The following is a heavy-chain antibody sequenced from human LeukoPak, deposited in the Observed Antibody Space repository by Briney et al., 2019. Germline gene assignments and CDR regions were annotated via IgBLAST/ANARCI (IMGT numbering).Heavy chain of an antibody. D-gene: IGHD1-26*01. Sequence: GGSLRLSCAASGFIFSTYGMHRVRQAPGKGLEWVSYISSSGSTIYYADSVKGRFTISRDNAKNSLYLQMNSLRVEDTAVYYCARENSGSYYAFDIWGQGTMVTVSS. CDR1: GFIFSTYG. J-gene: IGHJ3*02. CDR2: ISSSGSTI. CDR3: ARENSGSYYAFDI. V-gene: IGHV3-48*04.